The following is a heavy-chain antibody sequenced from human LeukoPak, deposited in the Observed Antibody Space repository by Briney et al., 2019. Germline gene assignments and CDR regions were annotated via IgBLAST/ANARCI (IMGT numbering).Heavy chain of an antibody. CDR2: IYPSGST. Sequence: PSETLSLTCAVSGYSISSGYYWGWIRQPPGKGLEWIGSIYPSGSTYYNPSLKSRVTISVDTSKNQFSLKLSSVTAADTAVYYCARKNYDYVWGSYRHGYFDYWGQGTLVTVSS. CDR1: GYSISSGYY. D-gene: IGHD3-16*02. CDR3: ARKNYDYVWGSYRHGYFDY. J-gene: IGHJ4*02. V-gene: IGHV4-38-2*01.